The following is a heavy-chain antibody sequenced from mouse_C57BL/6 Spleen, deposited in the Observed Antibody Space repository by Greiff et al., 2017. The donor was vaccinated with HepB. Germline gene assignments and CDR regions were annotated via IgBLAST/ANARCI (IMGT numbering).Heavy chain of an antibody. J-gene: IGHJ2*01. CDR3: AVWVLYYFDY. CDR1: GYSITSGYY. Sequence: EVQLQESGPGLVKPSQSLSLTCSVTGYSITSGYYWNWIRQFPGNKLEWMGYISYDGSNNYNPSLKNRISITRDTSKNLFFLKFNSVTTEDTATYYCAVWVLYYFDYWGQGTTLTVSS. CDR2: ISYDGSN. D-gene: IGHD4-1*01. V-gene: IGHV3-6*01.